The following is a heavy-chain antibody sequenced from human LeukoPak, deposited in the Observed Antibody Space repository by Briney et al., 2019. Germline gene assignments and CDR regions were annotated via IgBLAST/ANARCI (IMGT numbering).Heavy chain of an antibody. V-gene: IGHV3-23*01. Sequence: GGSLRLSCAASGFTFSSYAMSWVRQAPGKGLEWVSAISGSGGSTYYADSVKGRFTISRDNSKNTQYLQMNSLRAEDTAVYYCAKVTMVRGVTIDYWGQGTLVTVSS. J-gene: IGHJ4*02. CDR1: GFTFSSYA. CDR3: AKVTMVRGVTIDY. D-gene: IGHD3-10*01. CDR2: ISGSGGST.